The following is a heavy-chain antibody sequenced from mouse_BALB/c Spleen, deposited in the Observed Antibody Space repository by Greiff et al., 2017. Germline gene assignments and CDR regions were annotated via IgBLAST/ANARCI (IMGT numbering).Heavy chain of an antibody. CDR3: ARHEVMDY. J-gene: IGHJ4*01. V-gene: IGHV5-12-2*01. CDR1: GFTFSSYT. CDR2: ISNGGGST. Sequence: EVKLVESGGGLVQPGGSLKLSCAASGFTFSSYTMSWVRQTPEKRLEWVAYISNGGGSTYYPDTVKGRFTISRDNAKNTLYLQMSSLKSEDTAMYYCARHEVMDYWGRGTSVTVSS.